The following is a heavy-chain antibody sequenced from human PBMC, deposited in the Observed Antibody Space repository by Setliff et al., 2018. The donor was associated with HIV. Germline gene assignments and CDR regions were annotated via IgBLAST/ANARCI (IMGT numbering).Heavy chain of an antibody. Sequence: PSETLSLTCSVASGSISGHYWSWIRQSPGKGLEWIAYISYTGSTDYNPSLRSRVSISVDTSRSQFSLKLFSVTAADTAMYYCARVAPKWDLLKWFDPWGQGTLVTVS. J-gene: IGHJ5*02. D-gene: IGHD1-26*01. CDR3: ARVAPKWDLLKWFDP. V-gene: IGHV4-59*11. CDR2: ISYTGST. CDR1: SGSISGHY.